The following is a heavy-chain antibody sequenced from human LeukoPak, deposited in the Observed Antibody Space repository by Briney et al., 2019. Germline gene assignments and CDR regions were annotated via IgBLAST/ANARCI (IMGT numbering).Heavy chain of an antibody. CDR1: GGSFSGYY. J-gene: IGHJ5*02. D-gene: IGHD3-16*02. Sequence: SETLSLTCAVYGGSFSGYYWSWIRQPPGKGLEWIGEINHSGSTNYNPSLKSRVTISVDTSKNQFSLKLSSVTAADTAVYYCARASLGDYVWGSYRRKNWFDPWGQGTLVTVSS. CDR2: INHSGST. V-gene: IGHV4-34*01. CDR3: ARASLGDYVWGSYRRKNWFDP.